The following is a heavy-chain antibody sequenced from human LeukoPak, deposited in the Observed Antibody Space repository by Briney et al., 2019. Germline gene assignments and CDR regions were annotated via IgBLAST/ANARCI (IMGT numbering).Heavy chain of an antibody. J-gene: IGHJ4*02. V-gene: IGHV3-48*04. CDR2: ISSSSSTI. CDR3: ARGTTFDYSNYYFDY. D-gene: IGHD4-11*01. Sequence: PGGSLRLSCAASGFTFSSYSMNWVRQAPGKGLEWVSYISSSSSTIYYADSVKGRFTISRDNAKNSLYLQMNSLRAEDTAVYYCARGTTFDYSNYYFDYWGQGTLVTVSS. CDR1: GFTFSSYS.